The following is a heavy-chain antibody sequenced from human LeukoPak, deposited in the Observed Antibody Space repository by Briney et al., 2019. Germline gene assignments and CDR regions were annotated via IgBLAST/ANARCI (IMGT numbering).Heavy chain of an antibody. CDR3: ARRPGSFDY. Sequence: KPSETLSLTCTVSGGSISSYYWSWIRQPPGKGLEWIGYIYYSGSTNYNPSLKSRVTISVDTSKNQFSLKLSSVTAADTAVYYCARRPGSFDYWGQGTLVTVSS. CDR1: GGSISSYY. CDR2: IYYSGST. J-gene: IGHJ4*02. V-gene: IGHV4-59*12.